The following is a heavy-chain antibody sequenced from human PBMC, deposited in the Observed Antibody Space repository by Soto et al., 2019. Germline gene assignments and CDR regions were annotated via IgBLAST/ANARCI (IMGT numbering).Heavy chain of an antibody. J-gene: IGHJ4*02. V-gene: IGHV3-53*01. Sequence: AGGSLRLSCTASGFSVNDNYMAWVRQAPGKSPEWVAVIFTRGTAHYADSVTGRFTFSRDNSKRTLNLQLNNLRAEDTAVYYCTKLWGYYFESWCQGTLVTVS. CDR1: GFSVNDNY. CDR3: TKLWGYYFES. D-gene: IGHD3-22*01. CDR2: IFTRGTA.